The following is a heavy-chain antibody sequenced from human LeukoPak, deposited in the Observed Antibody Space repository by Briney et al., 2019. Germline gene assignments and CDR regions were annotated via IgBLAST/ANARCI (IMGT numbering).Heavy chain of an antibody. Sequence: ASVKVSCKASGYTFTSYYMHWVRQAPGQGLEWXXXXXXSGGSTSYAQKFQGRVTMTRDTSTSTVYMELSSLRSEDTAVYYCARATVLRYFDWLSTLDYWGQGTLVTVSS. J-gene: IGHJ4*02. V-gene: IGHV1-46*01. D-gene: IGHD3-9*01. CDR2: XXXSGGST. CDR3: ARATVLRYFDWLSTLDY. CDR1: GYTFTSYY.